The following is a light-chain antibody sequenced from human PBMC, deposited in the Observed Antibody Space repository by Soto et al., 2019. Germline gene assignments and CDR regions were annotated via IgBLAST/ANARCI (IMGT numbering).Light chain of an antibody. Sequence: EVVLTQSPGTLSLSPGERATLSCKASQSISSTLLAWYQQKPGQPPRLLIYGASSRATGIPDRFSGSGSGTDFTLTISRLEPEDFAVFYCQHYDSLPIAFGQGTRLEIK. J-gene: IGKJ5*01. CDR2: GAS. CDR3: QHYDSLPIA. CDR1: QSISSTL. V-gene: IGKV3-20*01.